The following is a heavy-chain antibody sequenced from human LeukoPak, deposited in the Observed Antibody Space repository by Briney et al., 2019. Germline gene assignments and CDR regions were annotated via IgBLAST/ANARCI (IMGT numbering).Heavy chain of an antibody. V-gene: IGHV3-23*01. Sequence: GGSLRLSCAASGFTFSSHAMSWVRQAPGKGLEWVSVISNSGSVTHYADSVKGRFTISREKSNMLHLQMDNLRAEDTAMYYCVKGGRICSSSTCRVDYWGQGTLVTVSS. CDR2: ISNSGSVT. J-gene: IGHJ4*02. CDR1: GFTFSSHA. CDR3: VKGGRICSSSTCRVDY. D-gene: IGHD2-2*01.